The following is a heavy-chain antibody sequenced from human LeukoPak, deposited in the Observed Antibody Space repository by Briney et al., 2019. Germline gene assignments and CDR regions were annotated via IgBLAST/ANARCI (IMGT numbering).Heavy chain of an antibody. Sequence: PSETLSLTCTVSGYSISSGYYWGWIRQPPGKGLEWIGSIYHSGSTYYNPSLKSRVTISLDTSKNQFSLKLSSVTAADTAVYYCAKVHGGLTNDYGDYGLDYWGQGTLVTVSS. V-gene: IGHV4-38-2*02. CDR1: GYSISSGYY. J-gene: IGHJ4*02. CDR2: IYHSGST. D-gene: IGHD4-17*01. CDR3: AKVHGGLTNDYGDYGLDY.